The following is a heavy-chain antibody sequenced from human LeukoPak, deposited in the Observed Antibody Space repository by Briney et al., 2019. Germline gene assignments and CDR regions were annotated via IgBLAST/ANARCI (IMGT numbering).Heavy chain of an antibody. CDR3: TRDHNRRLGELSLLDY. CDR2: ISFDGSNK. CDR1: GFTFRSYA. J-gene: IGHJ4*02. Sequence: PGGSLRLSCAASGFTFRSYAMRWVRQSPGKGLEWVAVISFDGSNKYYADSVKGRFTISRDNSKNTLYLQMDRQRVEDTAVYYCTRDHNRRLGELSLLDYWGQGTLVTVSS. D-gene: IGHD3-16*02. V-gene: IGHV3-30*04.